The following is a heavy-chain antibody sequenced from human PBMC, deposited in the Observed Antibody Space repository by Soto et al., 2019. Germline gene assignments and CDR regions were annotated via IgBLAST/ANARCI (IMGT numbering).Heavy chain of an antibody. CDR2: ISGDGGST. CDR1: GFIFSDYA. V-gene: IGHV3-64D*08. J-gene: IGHJ4*02. D-gene: IGHD5-18*01. Sequence: GGSLRLPCSASGFIFSDYAMHWVRQAPGKGLEYVSGISGDGGSTFYAASVRGTFTISRDNSKNTLDLQMTSLRADDTAVYYCLKGGHTSGYHFDYWGQGTLVIGSS. CDR3: LKGGHTSGYHFDY.